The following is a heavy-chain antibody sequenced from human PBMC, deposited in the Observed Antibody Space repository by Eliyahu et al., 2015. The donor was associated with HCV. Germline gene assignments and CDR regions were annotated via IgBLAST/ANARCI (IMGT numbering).Heavy chain of an antibody. CDR1: GGSFXGVS. V-gene: IGHV4-34*01. CDR3: ARGLYQLLWSYYYYGMDV. D-gene: IGHD2-2*01. CDR2: INHSGST. Sequence: QVQLQQWGAGLLKPSETLSLTCXVYGGSFXGVSXXWXRQPPGKGLEWIGEINHSGSTNYNPSLKSRVTISVDTSKNQFSLKLSSVTAADTAVYYCARGLYQLLWSYYYYGMDVWGQGTTVTVSS. J-gene: IGHJ6*02.